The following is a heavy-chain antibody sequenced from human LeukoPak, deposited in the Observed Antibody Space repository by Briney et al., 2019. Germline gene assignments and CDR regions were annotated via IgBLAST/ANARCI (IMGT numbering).Heavy chain of an antibody. V-gene: IGHV4-4*02. CDR1: GGSISSSNW. D-gene: IGHD3-3*01. J-gene: IGHJ4*02. Sequence: SETLSLTCAVSGGSISSSNWWSWVRQPPGKGLEWIGEIYHSGSTNYNPSLKSRVTISVDTSKNQFSLKLSSVTAADTAVYYCARVPRGFWSGYYDYWGQGTLVTVSS. CDR3: ARVPRGFWSGYYDY. CDR2: IYHSGST.